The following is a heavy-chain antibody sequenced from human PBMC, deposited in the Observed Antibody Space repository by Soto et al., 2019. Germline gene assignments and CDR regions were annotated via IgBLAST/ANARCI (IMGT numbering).Heavy chain of an antibody. CDR2: IYYSGST. V-gene: IGHV4-59*01. D-gene: IGHD2-21*01. J-gene: IGHJ6*02. Sequence: ETLSLTCTVSGGSISSYYWSWIRQPPGKGLEWIGYIYYSGSTNYNPSLKSRVTISVDTSKNQFSLKLSSVTAADTAVYYCARGTVVIGYYYYGMDVWGQGTTVTVSS. CDR1: GGSISSYY. CDR3: ARGTVVIGYYYYGMDV.